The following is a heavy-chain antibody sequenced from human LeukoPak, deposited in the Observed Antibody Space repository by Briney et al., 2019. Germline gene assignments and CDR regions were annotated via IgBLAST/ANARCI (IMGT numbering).Heavy chain of an antibody. CDR1: GFTFSDYY. CDR3: ARVNIAALYYYYYMDV. V-gene: IGHV3-11*04. J-gene: IGHJ6*03. Sequence: GGSLRLSCAASGFTFSDYYMSWIRQAPGKGLEWVSYISSSGSTIYYADSVKGRFTISRDNAKNSLYLQMNSLRAEDTAVYYCARVNIAALYYYYYMDVWGKGTTVTVSS. D-gene: IGHD6-6*01. CDR2: ISSSGSTI.